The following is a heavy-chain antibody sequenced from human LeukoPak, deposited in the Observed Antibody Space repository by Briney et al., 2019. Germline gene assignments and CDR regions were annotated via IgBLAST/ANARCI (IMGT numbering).Heavy chain of an antibody. V-gene: IGHV3-11*06. D-gene: IGHD3-9*01. CDR3: ARVDILTGYFDY. J-gene: IGHJ4*02. CDR1: GFTFSDYS. Sequence: GGSLRLSCAASGFTFSDYSMSWIRQAPGKGLEWASYISSSSSYTNYADSVKGRFTISRDNAKNSLYLQMNSLRAEDTAVYYCARVDILTGYFDYWGQGTLVTVSS. CDR2: ISSSSSYT.